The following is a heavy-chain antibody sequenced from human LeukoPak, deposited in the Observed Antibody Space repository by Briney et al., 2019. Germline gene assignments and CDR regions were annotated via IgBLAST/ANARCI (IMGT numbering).Heavy chain of an antibody. J-gene: IGHJ4*02. CDR1: GYTLTELS. D-gene: IGHD3-22*01. Sequence: ASVKVSCKVSGYTLTELSMHWVRQAPGKGLEWMGGFDPEDGETIYAQKFQGRVAMTTDTSTSTAYMDLRSLRSDDTAVCYCARGLTLGDSTGYYYPDYWGQGTLVTVSS. CDR2: FDPEDGET. V-gene: IGHV1-24*01. CDR3: ARGLTLGDSTGYYYPDY.